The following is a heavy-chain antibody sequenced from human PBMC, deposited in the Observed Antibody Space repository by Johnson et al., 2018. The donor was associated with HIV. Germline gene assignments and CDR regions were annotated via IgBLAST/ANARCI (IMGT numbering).Heavy chain of an antibody. CDR2: ISYDGSDK. Sequence: QVQLVESGGGVVQPGRSLRLSCAASGFTFSSYAMHWVRQAPAKGLEWVAVISYDGSDKYYADSVKGRFTISRDSSMNTLYLQMNSLRAEDTAVYYCAKSIAAAGTNAFDIWGQGTMVTVSS. CDR3: AKSIAAAGTNAFDI. V-gene: IGHV3-30*04. D-gene: IGHD6-13*01. J-gene: IGHJ3*02. CDR1: GFTFSSYA.